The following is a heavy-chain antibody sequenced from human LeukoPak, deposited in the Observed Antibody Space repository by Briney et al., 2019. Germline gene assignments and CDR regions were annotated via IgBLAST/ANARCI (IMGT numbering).Heavy chain of an antibody. V-gene: IGHV4-59*01. Sequence: SETLSLTRTVSGGSISSYYWSWIRQPPGKGLEWIGYIYYSGSTNYNPSLKSRVTISVDTSKNQFSLKLSSVTAADTAVYYCARARLGAPEGYYYYYMDVWGKGTTVTISS. CDR1: GGSISSYY. CDR2: IYYSGST. J-gene: IGHJ6*03. CDR3: ARARLGAPEGYYYYYMDV. D-gene: IGHD1-26*01.